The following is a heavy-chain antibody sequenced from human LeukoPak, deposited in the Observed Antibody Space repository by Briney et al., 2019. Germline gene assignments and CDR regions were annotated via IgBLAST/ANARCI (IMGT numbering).Heavy chain of an antibody. CDR1: GFTFSSYG. D-gene: IGHD6-19*01. V-gene: IGHV3-23*01. CDR2: ISSGGGST. Sequence: GGSLRLSCAASGFTFSSYGMSWVRQAPGKGLEWVSDISSGGGSTYYADSVKGRFTISRDNSKNTLYLQMNSLRAEDTAVYYCGKVSRRSALAWGQGTRVTVSS. CDR3: GKVSRRSALA. J-gene: IGHJ5*02.